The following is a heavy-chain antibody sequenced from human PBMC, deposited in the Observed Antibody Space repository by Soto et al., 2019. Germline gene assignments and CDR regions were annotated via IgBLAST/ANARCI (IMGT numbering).Heavy chain of an antibody. Sequence: PGGSLRLSCAASGFTFSNAWMNWVRQAPGKGLEWVGRIKSKTDGGTTDYAAPVKGRFTISRDDSKNTLYLQMNSLKTEDTAVYYCTTDPWTHGYNYNYYYYGMDVWGQGTTVTVSS. V-gene: IGHV3-15*07. CDR2: IKSKTDGGTT. D-gene: IGHD5-12*01. CDR1: GFTFSNAW. J-gene: IGHJ6*02. CDR3: TTDPWTHGYNYNYYYYGMDV.